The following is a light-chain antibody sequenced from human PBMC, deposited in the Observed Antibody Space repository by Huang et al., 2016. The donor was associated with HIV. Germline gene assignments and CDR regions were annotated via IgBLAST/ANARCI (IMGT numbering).Light chain of an antibody. CDR3: HHYGGSPMIT. CDR1: QGVDSNF. Sequence: EIVLTQSPATLSLPPGERTTLSCGASQGVDSNFLAWYQHRPGLAPRLLVYDASSRATGIPDRFTGSGSGTYFTLSISRLEPEDSAVYYCHHYGGSPMITFGQGTRLEIK. CDR2: DAS. J-gene: IGKJ5*01. V-gene: IGKV3D-20*01.